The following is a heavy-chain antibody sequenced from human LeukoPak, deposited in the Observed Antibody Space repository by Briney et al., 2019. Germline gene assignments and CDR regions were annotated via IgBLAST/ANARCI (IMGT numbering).Heavy chain of an antibody. J-gene: IGHJ4*02. Sequence: GESLKISCKGSGYSFTRYWIGWVRQMPGKGLEWMGIIYPGDSDTRYSPSFQGQVTISADKSISTAYLQWSSLKASDADMYYCARPGGRFDYYDSSPRVYWGQGTLVTVSS. CDR3: ARPGGRFDYYDSSPRVY. CDR1: GYSFTRYW. V-gene: IGHV5-51*01. CDR2: IYPGDSDT. D-gene: IGHD3-22*01.